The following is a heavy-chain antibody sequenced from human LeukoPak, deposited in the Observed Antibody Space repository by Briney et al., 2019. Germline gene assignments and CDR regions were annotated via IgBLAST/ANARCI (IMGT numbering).Heavy chain of an antibody. D-gene: IGHD3-10*01. Sequence: ASVKVSCKASGCTFTSYGISWVRQAPGQGLEWMGWISAYNGNTNYAQKLQGRVTMTTDTSTSTAYMELRSLRSDDTAVYYCARGLDYYLSAGFDYWGQGTLVTVSS. CDR3: ARGLDYYLSAGFDY. J-gene: IGHJ4*02. CDR2: ISAYNGNT. V-gene: IGHV1-18*01. CDR1: GCTFTSYG.